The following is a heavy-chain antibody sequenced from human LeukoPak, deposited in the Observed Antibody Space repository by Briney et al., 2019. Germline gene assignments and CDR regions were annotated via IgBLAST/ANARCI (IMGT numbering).Heavy chain of an antibody. CDR1: GFTFSSYA. CDR2: ISYDGSNK. V-gene: IGHV3-30-3*01. Sequence: GGSLRLSCAASGFTFSSYAMHWVRQAPGKGLEWVAVISYDGSNKYYADSVKGRFTISRDNSKNTLYLQMNSLRAEDTAVYYCARGVYYDILTGTFDYWGQGTLVTVSS. J-gene: IGHJ4*02. CDR3: ARGVYYDILTGTFDY. D-gene: IGHD3-9*01.